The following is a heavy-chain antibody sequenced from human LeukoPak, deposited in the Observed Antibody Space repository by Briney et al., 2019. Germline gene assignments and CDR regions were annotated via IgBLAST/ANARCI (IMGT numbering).Heavy chain of an antibody. CDR1: GGSISSGDYY. D-gene: IGHD6-19*01. V-gene: IGHV4-30-4*01. Sequence: SETLSLTCTVSGGSISSGDYYWTWIPQPPGKGLEWIGYIYYSGSTYYNPSLKSRVTISVDTSKNQFSLKLSSVTAADTAVYYCARHGIAVSYYFDYWGQGTLVTVSS. J-gene: IGHJ4*02. CDR3: ARHGIAVSYYFDY. CDR2: IYYSGST.